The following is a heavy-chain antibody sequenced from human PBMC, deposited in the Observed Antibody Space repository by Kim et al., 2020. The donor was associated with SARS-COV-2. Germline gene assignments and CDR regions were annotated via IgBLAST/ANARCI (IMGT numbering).Heavy chain of an antibody. J-gene: IGHJ4*02. CDR2: IYYSGST. D-gene: IGHD2-15*01. Sequence: SETLSLTCTVSGGSISSYYWSWIRQPPGKGLEWIGYIYYSGSTNYNPSLKSRVTISVDTSKNQFSLKLSSVTAADTAVYYCARDEGYCSGGSCYPARKFDYWGQGTLVTVSS. CDR1: GGSISSYY. V-gene: IGHV4-59*13. CDR3: ARDEGYCSGGSCYPARKFDY.